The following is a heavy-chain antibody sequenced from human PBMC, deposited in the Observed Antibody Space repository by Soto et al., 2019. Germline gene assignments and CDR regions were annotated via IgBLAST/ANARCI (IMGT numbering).Heavy chain of an antibody. V-gene: IGHV1-69*01. Sequence: QVQLVQSGAEVKKPGSSVKVSCKASGGTFSSYAISWVRQAPGQGLEWMGGIIPIFGTANYAQKFQGRVTITADESTSTAYMELSSLRSEDTAVYYCARGDTSPRRRYYYGMDVWGQGTTVTVSS. J-gene: IGHJ6*02. CDR1: GGTFSSYA. CDR3: ARGDTSPRRRYYYGMDV. CDR2: IIPIFGTA.